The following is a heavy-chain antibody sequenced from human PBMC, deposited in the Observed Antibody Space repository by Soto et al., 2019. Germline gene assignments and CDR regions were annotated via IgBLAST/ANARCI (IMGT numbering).Heavy chain of an antibody. V-gene: IGHV1-46*01. CDR2: INPNGGSI. D-gene: IGHD3-16*01. CDR1: GDTXTSYY. CDR3: ARSSGGVYGIIIEGTNWFDP. Sequence: SXKVSCKAPGDTXTSYYMDLVRQAPGHGLGWMGVINPNGGSIRFAQKFQGRVTMTRDTSRSTVYMELSGLTSEDKAVYYCARSSGGVYGIIIEGTNWFDPWGQGTLVTVSS. J-gene: IGHJ5*02.